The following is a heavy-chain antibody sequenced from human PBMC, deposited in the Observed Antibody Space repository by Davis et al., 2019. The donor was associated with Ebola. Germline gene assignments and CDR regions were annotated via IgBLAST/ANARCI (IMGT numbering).Heavy chain of an antibody. CDR3: ATNYYYYYGMDV. J-gene: IGHJ6*02. CDR1: GFTFSNAW. Sequence: GESLKISCAASGFTFSNAWMSWVRQAPGKGLEWVSAISGSGGSTYYADSVKGRFTISRHNSKNTLYLQMNSLRAEDTAVYYCATNYYYYYGMDVWGQGTTITVSS. CDR2: ISGSGGST. V-gene: IGHV3-23*01.